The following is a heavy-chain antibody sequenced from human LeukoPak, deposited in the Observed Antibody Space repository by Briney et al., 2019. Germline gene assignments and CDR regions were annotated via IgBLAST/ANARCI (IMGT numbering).Heavy chain of an antibody. V-gene: IGHV3-21*01. D-gene: IGHD6-19*01. Sequence: GGSLRLFCAASGFTFSSYSMNWVRQAPGKGLEWVSSISSSSSYIYYADSVKGRFTISRDNAKNSLYLQMNSLRAEDTAVYYCARDPPAYSSGDGFTWGQGTLVTVSS. CDR2: ISSSSSYI. CDR3: ARDPPAYSSGDGFT. J-gene: IGHJ4*02. CDR1: GFTFSSYS.